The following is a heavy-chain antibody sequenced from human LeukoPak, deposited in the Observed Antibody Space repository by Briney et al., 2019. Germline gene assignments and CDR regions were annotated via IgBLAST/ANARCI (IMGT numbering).Heavy chain of an antibody. Sequence: PGGSLGLSCAASGFTFSSYAITWVRQAPGKGLEWVSTISGTGGSTYYADSVKGRFTISRDNSKNTLYLQMNSLRAEDTAVYYCAKQSYSSAGGPYWGQGTLVTVSS. CDR1: GFTFSSYA. CDR2: ISGTGGST. D-gene: IGHD6-19*01. CDR3: AKQSYSSAGGPY. V-gene: IGHV3-23*01. J-gene: IGHJ4*02.